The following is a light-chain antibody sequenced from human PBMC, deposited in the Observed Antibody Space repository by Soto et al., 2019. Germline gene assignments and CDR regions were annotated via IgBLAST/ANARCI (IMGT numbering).Light chain of an antibody. Sequence: AIQMTQSPSSLSASVGDRVTITCRASQDIRTDLAWYHHKPGRAPKLLIYAASNLQSGVPSRVSGSGSDTDFTLTISSLQPEDFATYYCLQDFSFPLTFGGGTKVEIK. J-gene: IGKJ4*01. CDR3: LQDFSFPLT. CDR1: QDIRTD. CDR2: AAS. V-gene: IGKV1-6*01.